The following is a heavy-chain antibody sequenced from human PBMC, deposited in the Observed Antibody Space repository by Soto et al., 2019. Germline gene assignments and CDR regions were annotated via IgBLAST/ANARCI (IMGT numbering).Heavy chain of an antibody. D-gene: IGHD1-7*01. V-gene: IGHV4-34*01. Sequence: SETLSLTCAVYGGSFSGYYWSWIRQPPGKGLEWIGEINHSGSTNYNPSLKSRVTISVDTSKNQFSLKLSSVTAADTAVYYCARIVTGTTTKTYGMDVWGQGTTVTVSS. CDR1: GGSFSGYY. CDR2: INHSGST. CDR3: ARIVTGTTTKTYGMDV. J-gene: IGHJ6*02.